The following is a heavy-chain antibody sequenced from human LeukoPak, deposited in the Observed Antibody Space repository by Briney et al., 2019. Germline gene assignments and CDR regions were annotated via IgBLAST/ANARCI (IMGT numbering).Heavy chain of an antibody. CDR2: IYYSGST. CDR3: ASFDGDSGGY. J-gene: IGHJ4*02. Sequence: SETLSLTCTVSGGSISSYYWSWIRQPPGKGLEWIGYIYYSGSTNYNPSLKSRIIISIDTSKNQFSLKLSSVTAADTAVYYCASFDGDSGGYWGQGTLVTVSS. CDR1: GGSISSYY. D-gene: IGHD4-17*01. V-gene: IGHV4-59*12.